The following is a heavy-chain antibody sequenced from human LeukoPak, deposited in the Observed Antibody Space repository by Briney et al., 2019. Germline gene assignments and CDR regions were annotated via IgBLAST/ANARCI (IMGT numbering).Heavy chain of an antibody. D-gene: IGHD2-2*01. J-gene: IGHJ4*02. CDR3: ARLVGYCSSTSCLDFDY. CDR1: GGTFSSYA. Sequence: SVKVSCRASGGTFSSYAISWVRQAPGQGLEWMGGIIPIFGTANYAQKFQGRVTITTDESTSTAYMELSSLRSEDTAVYYCARLVGYCSSTSCLDFDYWGQGTLVTVSS. CDR2: IIPIFGTA. V-gene: IGHV1-69*05.